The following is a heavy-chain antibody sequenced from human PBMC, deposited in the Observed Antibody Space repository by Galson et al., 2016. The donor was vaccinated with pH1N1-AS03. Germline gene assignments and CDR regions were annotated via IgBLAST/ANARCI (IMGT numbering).Heavy chain of an antibody. CDR1: RFTFSGYS. Sequence: SLRLSCAASRFTFSGYSMNWVRQAPGKGLEWVSTISGGGDYIYSSDSLKGRFTISRDNAKNSLYLQMNSLRAEDTAVYYCARDRPRYCSGTSRNVRYFDYWGQGTLVTVSS. V-gene: IGHV3-21*01. CDR3: ARDRPRYCSGTSRNVRYFDY. D-gene: IGHD2-2*01. J-gene: IGHJ4*02. CDR2: ISGGGDYI.